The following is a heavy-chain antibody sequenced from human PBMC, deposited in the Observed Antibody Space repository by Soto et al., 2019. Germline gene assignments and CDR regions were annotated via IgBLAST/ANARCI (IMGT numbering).Heavy chain of an antibody. CDR1: GGSISSSNW. Sequence: PSETLSLTCAVSGGSISSSNWWSWVRQPPGKGLEWIGEIYHSGSTNYNPSLKSRVTISVDKSKNQFSLKLSSVTAADTAVYYCARVPDYYGSGSRLRYYYGMDVWGQGTTVTVSS. J-gene: IGHJ6*02. CDR3: ARVPDYYGSGSRLRYYYGMDV. D-gene: IGHD3-10*01. V-gene: IGHV4-4*02. CDR2: IYHSGST.